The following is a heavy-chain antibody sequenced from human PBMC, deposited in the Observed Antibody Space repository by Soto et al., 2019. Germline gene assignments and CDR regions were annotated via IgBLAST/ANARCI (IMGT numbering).Heavy chain of an antibody. CDR2: IYWDDDK. CDR3: APTYYYDSSGYYYVLP. V-gene: IGHV2-5*02. Sequence: QITLKESGPTLVKPTQTLTLTCTFSGFSLSTSGVGVGWIRQPPGKALEWLALIYWDDDKRYSPSLKSRLTITKDTSKNQVVLTMTNMDPVDTATYYCAPTYYYDSSGYYYVLPWGQGTLVTVSS. D-gene: IGHD3-22*01. CDR1: GFSLSTSGVG. J-gene: IGHJ5*02.